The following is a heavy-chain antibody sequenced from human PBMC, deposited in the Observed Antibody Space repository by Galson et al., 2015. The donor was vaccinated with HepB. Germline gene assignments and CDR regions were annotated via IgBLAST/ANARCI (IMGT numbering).Heavy chain of an antibody. CDR3: ARGIAVVPTGPQTAGEDY. J-gene: IGHJ4*02. Sequence: SVKVSCKVSGYEFNKYGLSWVRQASGQGLEWMGWVSGYDGSANYAPKLQGRVTMTTEKSTGTAYMEMRSLSSDDTAVYYRARGIAVVPTGPQTAGEDYWGQGILVTVSS. CDR2: VSGYDGSA. V-gene: IGHV1-18*01. D-gene: IGHD2-2*01. CDR1: GYEFNKYG.